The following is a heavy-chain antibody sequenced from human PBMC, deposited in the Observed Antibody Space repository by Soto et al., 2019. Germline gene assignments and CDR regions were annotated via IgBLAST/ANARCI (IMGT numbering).Heavy chain of an antibody. CDR2: ISGDGTTT. CDR1: GFSIRKYW. V-gene: IGHV3-74*01. Sequence: EVQLVESGGGLVQPGEALRLACAASGFSIRKYWMHWVRQAPGKGPVWVSYISGDGTTTDYAGSVKGRFTISRDNAKNSRCLQMDSLRVEDTAIYFCAIQDCTNDVCLEAAVTVGGALEYWGRGAQVTVSS. CDR3: AIQDCTNDVCLEAAVTVGGALEY. D-gene: IGHD2-8*01. J-gene: IGHJ4*02.